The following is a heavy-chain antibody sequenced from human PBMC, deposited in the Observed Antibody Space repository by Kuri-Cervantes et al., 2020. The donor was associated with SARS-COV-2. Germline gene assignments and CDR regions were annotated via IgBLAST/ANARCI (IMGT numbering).Heavy chain of an antibody. CDR3: ASQIITIFGVVIGEGGYFQH. V-gene: IGHV1-24*01. CDR1: GYTLTELS. Sequence: ASVKVSCKVSGYTLTELSMHWVRQAPGKGLEWMGGFDPEDGETIYAQKFQGRVTMTEDTSTDTAYMELSSLRSEDTAVYYCASQIITIFGVVIGEGGYFQHWGQGTLVTVSS. D-gene: IGHD3-3*01. CDR2: FDPEDGET. J-gene: IGHJ1*01.